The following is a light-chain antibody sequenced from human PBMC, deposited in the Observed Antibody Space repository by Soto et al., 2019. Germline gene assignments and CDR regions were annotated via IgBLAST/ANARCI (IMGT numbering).Light chain of an antibody. CDR3: QQYDSSPRT. CDR2: GAS. V-gene: IGKV3-20*01. CDR1: QSVSSRS. Sequence: EIVLTQSPGTLSLSPGERATLSCRASQSVSSRSLAWYQQKPGQAPRLLISGASSRAADIPDKFSGSRSGTDFTLTINRLEPEDFAVCYCQQYDSSPRTFGQGTKV. J-gene: IGKJ1*01.